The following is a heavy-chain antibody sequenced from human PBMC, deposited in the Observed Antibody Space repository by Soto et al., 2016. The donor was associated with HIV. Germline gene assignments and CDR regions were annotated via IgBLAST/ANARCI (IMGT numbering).Heavy chain of an antibody. CDR2: IKSTADGGTT. CDR3: TTETRYYDTSAYDR. Sequence: EVQVVESGGGLVKPGGSLRLSCAASGFTFSNAWMTWVRQAPGKGLEWVGRIKSTADGGTTHYSAPVKNRFIISRDDSKNTLYLEMNRLKTEDTAVYYCTTETRYYDTSAYDRWGQGTLVIVSS. J-gene: IGHJ4*02. CDR1: GFTFSNAW. D-gene: IGHD3-22*01. V-gene: IGHV3-15*01.